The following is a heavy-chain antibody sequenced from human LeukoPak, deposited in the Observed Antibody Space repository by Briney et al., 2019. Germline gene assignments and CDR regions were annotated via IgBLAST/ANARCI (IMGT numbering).Heavy chain of an antibody. CDR1: GFTFSSYS. Sequence: GGSLRLSCAASGFTFSSYSMNWVRQAPGKGLEWVSSISSSSSYIYYADSVKGRFTISRDNAKNSLYLQMNSLRAEDTAVYYCARDVDIAVAGTFDYWGQGTLVTVSS. J-gene: IGHJ4*02. CDR3: ARDVDIAVAGTFDY. CDR2: ISSSSSYI. D-gene: IGHD6-19*01. V-gene: IGHV3-21*01.